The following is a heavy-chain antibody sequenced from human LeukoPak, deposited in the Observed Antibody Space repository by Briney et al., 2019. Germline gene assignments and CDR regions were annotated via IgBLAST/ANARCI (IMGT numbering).Heavy chain of an antibody. CDR2: INPNSGGT. J-gene: IGHJ4*02. V-gene: IGHV1-2*02. D-gene: IGHD3-3*01. Sequence: GASVKVSCKASGYTFTGYYMHWVRQAPGRGLEWMGWINPNSGGTNYAQKFQGRVTMTRDTSTSTAYMELSRLRSDDMAVYYCARGYDFWSGYYTKYYFDYWGQGTLVTVSS. CDR3: ARGYDFWSGYYTKYYFDY. CDR1: GYTFTGYY.